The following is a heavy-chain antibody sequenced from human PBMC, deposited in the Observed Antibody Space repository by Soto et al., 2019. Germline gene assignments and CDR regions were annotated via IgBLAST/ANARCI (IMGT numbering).Heavy chain of an antibody. J-gene: IGHJ4*02. Sequence: GGSLRLSCAASGFTFSRDGMSWVRQAPGKGLEWVSLITDNGGSTNYADSVKGRFTISRDNTKNTLFLQMNSLRAEDTAVYYCAKERATTTAFAYWGQGALVTVSS. V-gene: IGHV3-23*01. CDR2: ITDNGGST. D-gene: IGHD4-17*01. CDR3: AKERATTTAFAY. CDR1: GFTFSRDG.